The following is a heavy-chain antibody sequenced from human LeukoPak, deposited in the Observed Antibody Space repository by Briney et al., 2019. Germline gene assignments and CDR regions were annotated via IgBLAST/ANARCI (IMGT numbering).Heavy chain of an antibody. CDR3: ARSPVQGTFDY. J-gene: IGHJ4*02. CDR2: IYYSGST. V-gene: IGHV4-39*07. Sequence: SETLSLTCTVSGGSVSSSSYYWGWIRQPPGKGLEWIGSIYYSGSTYYNPSLKSRVTISVDTSKNQFSLKLSSVTAADTAVYYCARSPVQGTFDYWRRGTLVTVSP. CDR1: GGSVSSSSYY. D-gene: IGHD3-10*01.